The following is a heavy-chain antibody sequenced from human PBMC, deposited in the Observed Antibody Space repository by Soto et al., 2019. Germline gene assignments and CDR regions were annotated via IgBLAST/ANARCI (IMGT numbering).Heavy chain of an antibody. V-gene: IGHV3-74*02. Sequence: EVRLVESGGGLVRPGGSLRLSCAASEFTFSSYWMHWVRQAPGKGLVWVSRMNEDGGTTDYADSVKGRFTISRDNAKNTLYLQMNSLRVEDTAVYYCASDLSGRADVWGQGTTVTVSS. CDR3: ASDLSGRADV. CDR1: EFTFSSYW. D-gene: IGHD3-10*01. J-gene: IGHJ6*02. CDR2: MNEDGGTT.